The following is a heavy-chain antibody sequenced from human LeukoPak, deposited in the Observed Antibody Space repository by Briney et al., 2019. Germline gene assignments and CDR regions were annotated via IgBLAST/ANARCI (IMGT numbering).Heavy chain of an antibody. D-gene: IGHD3-22*01. CDR1: GFTVSSNY. J-gene: IGHJ4*02. V-gene: IGHV3-53*01. Sequence: PGGSLRLSCAASGFTVSSNYMSWVRQAPGKGLEWVSVIYSGGSTYYADSVKGRFIISRDNSKNTLYLQMNSLRAEDTAVYYCARTTYYYDSSGYFDYWGQGTLVTVSS. CDR2: IYSGGST. CDR3: ARTTYYYDSSGYFDY.